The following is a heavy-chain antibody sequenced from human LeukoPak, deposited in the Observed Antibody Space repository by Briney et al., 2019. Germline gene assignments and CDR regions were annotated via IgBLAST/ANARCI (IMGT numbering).Heavy chain of an antibody. CDR3: ARGLRRLSKRSVWSDP. CDR1: GGSFSGYY. D-gene: IGHD5-24*01. V-gene: IGHV4-34*01. J-gene: IGHJ5*02. Sequence: PSETLSLTCAVYGGSFSGYYWSWIRQPPGKGLEWIGETNHSGSTNYNPSLKSRVTISVDTSKNQFSLKLSSVTAADTAVYYCARGLRRLSKRSVWSDPWGQGTLVTVSS. CDR2: TNHSGST.